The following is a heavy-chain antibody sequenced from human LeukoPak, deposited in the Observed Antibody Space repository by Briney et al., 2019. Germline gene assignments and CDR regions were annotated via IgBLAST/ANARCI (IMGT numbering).Heavy chain of an antibody. CDR2: MSYSGSA. V-gene: IGHV4-39*01. J-gene: IGHJ4*02. D-gene: IGHD6-19*01. CDR3: ARPYTSGWSGVKY. Sequence: SETLSLTCTVSGGSISSSDYYWGWIRQPPGKGLEWIGSMSYSGSAHYNPPLKSRVTISADTSKNQFSLKLSSVTAADTAMYYCARPYTSGWSGVKYWGQGTLVTVSS. CDR1: GGSISSSDYY.